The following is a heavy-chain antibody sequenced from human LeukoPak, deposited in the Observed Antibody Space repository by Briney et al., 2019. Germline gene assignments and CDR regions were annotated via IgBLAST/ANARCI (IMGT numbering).Heavy chain of an antibody. CDR1: GFHFSSYA. Sequence: GGSLRHSCGASGFHFSSYAMHWVHQAPAKGVDYASAVSSNGGSTYYANSVKGRFTISRDNSKNTLYLQMGSLRAEDMAVYYCARSSTYCGGDCYYFDYWGQGTLVTVSS. CDR3: ARSSTYCGGDCYYFDY. V-gene: IGHV3-64*01. J-gene: IGHJ4*02. CDR2: VSSNGGST. D-gene: IGHD2-21*02.